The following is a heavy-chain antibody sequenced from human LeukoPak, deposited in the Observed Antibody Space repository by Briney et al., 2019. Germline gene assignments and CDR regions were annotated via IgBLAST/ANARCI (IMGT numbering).Heavy chain of an antibody. V-gene: IGHV1-69*04. CDR2: IIPILGIA. J-gene: IGHJ5*02. CDR3: ARIASLISGLYYYPYNWFDP. CDR1: GGTFSSYA. D-gene: IGHD3-22*01. Sequence: ASVKVSCKASGGTFSSYAISWVRQAPGQGLEWMGRIIPILGIANYAQKFQGRVTITADKSTSTAYMELSSLRSEDTAVYYCARIASLISGLYYYPYNWFDPWGQGTLATVSS.